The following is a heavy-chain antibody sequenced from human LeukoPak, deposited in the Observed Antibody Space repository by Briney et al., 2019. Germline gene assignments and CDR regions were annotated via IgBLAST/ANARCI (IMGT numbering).Heavy chain of an antibody. J-gene: IGHJ3*02. V-gene: IGHV3-23*01. CDR1: GFTFSSYA. D-gene: IGHD1-26*01. Sequence: GGSLRLSCAASGFTFSSYAMSWVRQAPGKGLEWVSGISGSGSNTNYADSVKGRFTISRDNSKNTLYLQMNSLRAEDTAVYYCAKDSRYSGNYKAFDIWGQGTMVTVSS. CDR3: AKDSRYSGNYKAFDI. CDR2: ISGSGSNT.